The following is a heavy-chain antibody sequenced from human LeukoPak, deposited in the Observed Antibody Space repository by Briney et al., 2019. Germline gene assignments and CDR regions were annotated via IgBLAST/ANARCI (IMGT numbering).Heavy chain of an antibody. CDR2: ISYDGSNK. Sequence: GGSLTLSCAASGFTFSSYGMHWVRQAPGKGLEWVAVISYDGSNKYYAGSVKGRFTISRDNSKNTLYLQMNSLRAKDTAGSYCAKEGRQLWSGRDGMDVWGQGTTVTVSS. D-gene: IGHD5-18*01. CDR1: GFTFSSYG. V-gene: IGHV3-30*18. J-gene: IGHJ6*02. CDR3: AKEGRQLWSGRDGMDV.